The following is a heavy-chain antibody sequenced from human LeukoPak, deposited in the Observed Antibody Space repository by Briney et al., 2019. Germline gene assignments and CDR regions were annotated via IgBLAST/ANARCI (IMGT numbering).Heavy chain of an antibody. CDR3: ARVGPGANHYYYGMDV. Sequence: GASVKVSCKASGYTFTSYYMHWVRQAPGQGLEWMGIINPSGGSTSYAQKFQGRVTMTRDTSTSTVYMELSSLRSEDTAVYYCARVGPGANHYYYGMDVWGQGTTVTVSS. D-gene: IGHD7-27*01. J-gene: IGHJ6*02. CDR2: INPSGGST. V-gene: IGHV1-46*01. CDR1: GYTFTSYY.